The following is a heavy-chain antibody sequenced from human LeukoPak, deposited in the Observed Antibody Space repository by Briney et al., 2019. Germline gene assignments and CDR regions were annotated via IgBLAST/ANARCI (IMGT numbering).Heavy chain of an antibody. D-gene: IGHD1-14*01. CDR1: GYSFSSYR. Sequence: GESLKISCKGSGYSFSSYRIGWVRQMPGKGLEWMGIIYPGDSDTRYSPSFQGQVTISVDESINTAYLQLRSLRASDTAMYYCARHIRGSSTYPIDYWGQGTPVTVSS. CDR2: IYPGDSDT. J-gene: IGHJ4*02. CDR3: ARHIRGSSTYPIDY. V-gene: IGHV5-51*01.